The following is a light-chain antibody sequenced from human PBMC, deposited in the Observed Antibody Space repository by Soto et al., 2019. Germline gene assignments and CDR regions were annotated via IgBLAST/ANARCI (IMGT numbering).Light chain of an antibody. CDR3: QQYNSYSEA. Sequence: IHMTQSAASFASSVCERCTITCRASQSISSWLAWYQQKPGKAPKLLIYKASTLKSGVPSRFSGSGSGTEFTLTISSLQPDDFATYYCQQYNSYSEAFGQGTKVDI. CDR1: QSISSW. CDR2: KAS. J-gene: IGKJ1*01. V-gene: IGKV1-5*03.